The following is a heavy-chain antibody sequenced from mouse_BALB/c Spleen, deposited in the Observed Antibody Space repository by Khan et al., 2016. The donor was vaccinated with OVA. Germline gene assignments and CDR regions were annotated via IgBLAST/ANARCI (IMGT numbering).Heavy chain of an antibody. J-gene: IGHJ4*01. CDR2: INTHSGVP. V-gene: IGHV9-4*02. Sequence: IQLVQSGPELKKPGETVRISCKASGYTFTTAGIQWVQKMPGKGLKWIGWINTHSGVPKYAEDFKGRFAFSLAISVNTAYLQITNLKNEDTATXFCASGGAAYYRNDGGAMEYWGQGTSGTVSS. CDR1: GYTFTTAG. CDR3: ASGGAAYYRNDGGAMEY. D-gene: IGHD2-14*01.